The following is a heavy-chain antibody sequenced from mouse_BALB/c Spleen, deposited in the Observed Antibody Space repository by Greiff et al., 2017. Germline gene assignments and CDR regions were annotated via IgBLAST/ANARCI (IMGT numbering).Heavy chain of an antibody. V-gene: IGHV1-80*01. J-gene: IGHJ4*01. CDR1: GYAFSSYW. Sequence: VKLMESGAELVRPGSSVKISCKASGYAFSSYWMNWVKQRPGQGLEWIGQIYPGDGDTNYNGKFKGKATLTADKSSSTAYMQLSSLTSEDSAVYFCARSGLRRGMDYWGQGTSVTVSS. CDR3: ARSGLRRGMDY. CDR2: IYPGDGDT. D-gene: IGHD3-1*01.